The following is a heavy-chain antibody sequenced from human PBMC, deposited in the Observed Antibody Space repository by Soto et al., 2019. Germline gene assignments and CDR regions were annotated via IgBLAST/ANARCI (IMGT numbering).Heavy chain of an antibody. Sequence: GESLKISCAASGFTFSSYWMSWVRQAPGKGLEWVANIKQDGSEKYYVDSVKGRFTISRDNAKNSLYLQMNSLRAEDTAVYYCARDLGFGELPYYYYMDVWGKGTTVTVSS. J-gene: IGHJ6*03. V-gene: IGHV3-7*01. CDR2: IKQDGSEK. D-gene: IGHD3-10*01. CDR3: ARDLGFGELPYYYYMDV. CDR1: GFTFSSYW.